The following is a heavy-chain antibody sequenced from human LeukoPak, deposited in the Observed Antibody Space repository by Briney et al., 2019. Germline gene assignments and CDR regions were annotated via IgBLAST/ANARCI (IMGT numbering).Heavy chain of an antibody. CDR2: ISRYGAYI. V-gene: IGHV3-21*01. CDR1: GFIFSNYW. D-gene: IGHD3-10*01. Sequence: GGSLRLSCAASGFIFSNYWMHWVRQAPGKGLEWVSSISRYGAYIYYADSVKGRFTISRDDATNSLFLEMNSLRVEGTAMYYCAREGVVTPDYWGQGTLVTVSS. J-gene: IGHJ4*02. CDR3: AREGVVTPDY.